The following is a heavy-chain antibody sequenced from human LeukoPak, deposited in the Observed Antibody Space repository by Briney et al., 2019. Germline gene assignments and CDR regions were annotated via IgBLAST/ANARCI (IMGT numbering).Heavy chain of an antibody. J-gene: IGHJ4*02. Sequence: PSETLSLTCSVSGGSISSYYWNWIRQTPGEGLQWIGYTHYSGSTNYNPSLKSRVSISVETSKNQFSLKLSSVTAADTALYYCARANAYYWRFDFWGQGTLVTVSS. CDR3: ARANAYYWRFDF. CDR1: GGSISSYY. D-gene: IGHD1-1*01. V-gene: IGHV4-59*01. CDR2: THYSGST.